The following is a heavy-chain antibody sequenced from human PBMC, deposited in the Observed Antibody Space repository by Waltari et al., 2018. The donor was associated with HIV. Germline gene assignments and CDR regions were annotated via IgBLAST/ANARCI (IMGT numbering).Heavy chain of an antibody. J-gene: IGHJ4*02. CDR3: AREGDCFSNRCSGGLMSY. CDR2: NSFERYNK. V-gene: IGHV3-30*01. D-gene: IGHD2-2*01. Sequence: QVQLVESGGGVVQPGGSLKLSCAASGFTFSNYALHWVRQAPGNGLEGVSPNSFERYNKKYGHPVGVQVTVSRGNSNNTLYLQMNSLRPGDTALYYCAREGDCFSNRCSGGLMSYWGQGTLVSVSS. CDR1: GFTFSNYA.